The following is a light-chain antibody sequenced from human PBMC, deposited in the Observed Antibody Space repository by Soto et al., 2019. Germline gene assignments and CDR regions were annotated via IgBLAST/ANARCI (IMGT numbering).Light chain of an antibody. J-gene: IGKJ5*01. CDR1: QSVNSNY. Sequence: EIVLTQSPGTLSLSPGEGATLSCRASQSVNSNYLAWYQQRPSQAPRLLIYGASSRATGIPDRFSGGGSGTDFTLTISSLEPADFAVFYCQHYGSSPPLITFGQGTRLEIK. V-gene: IGKV3-20*01. CDR3: QHYGSSPPLIT. CDR2: GAS.